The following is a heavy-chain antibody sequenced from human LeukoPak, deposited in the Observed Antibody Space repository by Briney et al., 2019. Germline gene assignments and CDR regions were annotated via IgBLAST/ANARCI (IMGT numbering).Heavy chain of an antibody. V-gene: IGHV1-2*02. CDR1: GYTFTGYY. Sequence: ASVKVSCKASGYTFTGYYMHWVRQAPGQGLEWMGWINPNSGGTNYAQKFQGRVTMTRDTSISTAYMELSRLRSDDTAIYYCASTFGSGRYVWYFQHWGQGTLVTVSS. D-gene: IGHD3-10*01. J-gene: IGHJ1*01. CDR3: ASTFGSGRYVWYFQH. CDR2: INPNSGGT.